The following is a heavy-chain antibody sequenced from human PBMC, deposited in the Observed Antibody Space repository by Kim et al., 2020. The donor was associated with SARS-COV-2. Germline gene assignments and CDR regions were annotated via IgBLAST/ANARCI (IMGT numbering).Heavy chain of an antibody. CDR3: ARSTRVTAPPNYYYYGMDV. CDR2: INPNSGGT. J-gene: IGHJ6*02. CDR1: GYTFTGYY. Sequence: ASVKVSCKASGYTFTGYYMHWVRQAPGQGLEWMGWINPNSGGTNYAQKFQGWVTMTRDTSISTAYMELSRLRSDDTAVYYCARSTRVTAPPNYYYYGMDVWGQGTTVTVSS. V-gene: IGHV1-2*04. D-gene: IGHD2-21*02.